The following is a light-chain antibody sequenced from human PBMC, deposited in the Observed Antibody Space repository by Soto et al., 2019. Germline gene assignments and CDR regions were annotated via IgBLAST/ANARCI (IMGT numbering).Light chain of an antibody. CDR3: LQSNIYPWT. CDR1: QSISGW. J-gene: IGKJ1*01. CDR2: KAS. V-gene: IGKV1-5*03. Sequence: QMTLSLSTVSANKEDRVTITCRASQSISGWLAWYQQKPGKAPNLLIYKASTLESGVPSRFSGSGSGTEFTLTISSLQPDDFATYYCLQSNIYPWTFC.